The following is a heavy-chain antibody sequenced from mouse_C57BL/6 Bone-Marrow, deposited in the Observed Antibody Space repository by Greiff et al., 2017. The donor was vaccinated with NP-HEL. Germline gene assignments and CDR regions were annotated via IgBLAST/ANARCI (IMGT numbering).Heavy chain of an antibody. Sequence: QVHVKQSGPELVKPGASVKLSCKASGYSFTSYDINWVKQRPGQGLEWIGWIYPRDGSTKYNEKFKGKATLTVDTSSSTAYMELHSLTSEDSAVYFCARHYDVSYWYFDVWGTGTTVTVSS. CDR1: GYSFTSYD. D-gene: IGHD2-4*01. CDR3: ARHYDVSYWYFDV. V-gene: IGHV1-85*01. J-gene: IGHJ1*03. CDR2: IYPRDGST.